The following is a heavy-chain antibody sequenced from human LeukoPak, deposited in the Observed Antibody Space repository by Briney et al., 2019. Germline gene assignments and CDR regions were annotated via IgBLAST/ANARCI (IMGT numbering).Heavy chain of an antibody. CDR1: GYTFTSYA. J-gene: IGHJ4*02. Sequence: GASVKVSCKASGYTFTSYAMHWVRQAPGQRLEWMGWINAGNGNTKYSQKFQGRVTITRVTSASTAYMELSSLRSEDTAVYYCAKGPPPYSFWSGYSLDFWGQGTLVTVSS. D-gene: IGHD3-3*01. CDR3: AKGPPPYSFWSGYSLDF. V-gene: IGHV1-3*01. CDR2: INAGNGNT.